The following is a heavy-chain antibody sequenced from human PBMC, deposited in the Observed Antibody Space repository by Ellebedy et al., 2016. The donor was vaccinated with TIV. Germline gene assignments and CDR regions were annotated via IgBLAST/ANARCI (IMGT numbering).Heavy chain of an antibody. Sequence: MPGGSLRLSCTVSGGSISSYYWAWIWQPPGKGQEWIGYIYSSGSTNYNPSLKSRVTITLNTSKKHFFLKLNFVTAADTAVYYCARESRGGCYSFDSWGQGTLFTVSS. D-gene: IGHD3-16*01. CDR3: ARESRGGCYSFDS. CDR1: GGSISSYY. V-gene: IGHV4-59*01. J-gene: IGHJ4*02. CDR2: IYSSGST.